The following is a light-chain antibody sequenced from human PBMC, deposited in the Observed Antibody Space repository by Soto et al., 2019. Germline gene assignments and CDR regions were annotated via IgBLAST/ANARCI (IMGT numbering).Light chain of an antibody. Sequence: QSALTQPASVSGSPGQSITISCTGTSSDVGGYNYVSWYQQHPGKAPKLMIYEVSNRPSGIPERFSGSNSGNTATLTISRVEAGDEADYYCQVWDSSSGHPEVVFGGGTKLTVL. CDR3: QVWDSSSGHPEVV. V-gene: IGLV2-14*01. CDR1: SSDVGGYNY. CDR2: EVS. J-gene: IGLJ2*01.